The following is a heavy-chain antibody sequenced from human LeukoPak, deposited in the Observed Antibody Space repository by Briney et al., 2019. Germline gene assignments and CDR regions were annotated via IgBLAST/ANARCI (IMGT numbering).Heavy chain of an antibody. CDR3: LTSSFDH. CDR2: ISSNSDTI. Sequence: GRSLRLSCAASGFALGDYDIHWVRQAPGKGPEWVSSISSNSDTIAYAEPVKGRFTVSRDNTINSLYLQMDSLRVEDTALYYCLTSSFDHWGQGTLVTVSS. V-gene: IGHV3-9*01. CDR1: GFALGDYD. J-gene: IGHJ4*02.